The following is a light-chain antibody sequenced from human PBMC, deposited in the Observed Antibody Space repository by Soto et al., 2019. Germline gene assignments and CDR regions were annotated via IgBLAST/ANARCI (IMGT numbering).Light chain of an antibody. CDR1: QSVSSY. V-gene: IGKV3-11*01. J-gene: IGKJ5*01. CDR3: QHRSNWIT. CDR2: DAS. Sequence: EIVLTQSPATLSLSPGERATLSCRASQSVSSYLAWYQQKPGQAHRLLIYDASNWATGIPARFSGSGSWTDFTLTISSLEPEDLAVYYCQHRSNWITFGQGTRLEIK.